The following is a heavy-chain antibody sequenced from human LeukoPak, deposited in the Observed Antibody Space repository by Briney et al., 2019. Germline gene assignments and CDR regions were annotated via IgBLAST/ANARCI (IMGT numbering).Heavy chain of an antibody. CDR2: MNPNSGNT. V-gene: IGHV1-8*03. J-gene: IGHJ4*02. CDR1: GYTFTSYD. Sequence: ASVKVSCKASGYTFTSYDINWVRQAAGQGLEWMGWMNPNSGNTGYAQKFQGRVTITRNTSISTAYMELSSLRSEDTAVYYCARGNLHRWQGWPFDYWGQGTLVTVSS. D-gene: IGHD5-24*01. CDR3: ARGNLHRWQGWPFDY.